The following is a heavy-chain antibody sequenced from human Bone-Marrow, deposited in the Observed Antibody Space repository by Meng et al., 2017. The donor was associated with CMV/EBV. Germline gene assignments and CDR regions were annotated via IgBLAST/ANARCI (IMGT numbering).Heavy chain of an antibody. CDR1: GYTFSSYT. CDR2: INPNSGGT. CDR3: ARDLNAGYYGSGSYYNADDFDI. J-gene: IGHJ3*02. V-gene: IGHV1-2*02. D-gene: IGHD3-10*01. Sequence: ASVKVSCKASGYTFSSYTISWVRQAPGQGLEWMGWINPNSGGTNYAQKFQGRVTMTRDTSISTAYMELSRLRSDDTAVYYCARDLNAGYYGSGSYYNADDFDIWGQGTMVTVSS.